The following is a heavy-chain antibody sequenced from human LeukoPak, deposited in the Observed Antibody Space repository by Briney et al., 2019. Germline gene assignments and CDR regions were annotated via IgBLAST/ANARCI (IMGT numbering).Heavy chain of an antibody. CDR2: INHSGST. CDR3: AGYHIVVVTAINGGPDALDI. V-gene: IGHV4-34*01. J-gene: IGHJ3*02. D-gene: IGHD2-21*02. CDR1: GGSFSGYY. Sequence: SETLSLTCAVYGGSFSGYYWSWIRQPPGKGLEWIGEINHSGSTNYNPSLKSRVTISVDTSKNQFSLKLSSVTAADTAVYYCAGYHIVVVTAINGGPDALDIWGQGTMVTVSS.